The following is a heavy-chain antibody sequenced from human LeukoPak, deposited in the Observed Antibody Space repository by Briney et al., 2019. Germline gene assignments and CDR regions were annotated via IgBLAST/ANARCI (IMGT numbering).Heavy chain of an antibody. D-gene: IGHD1-26*01. J-gene: IGHJ4*02. V-gene: IGHV1-69*13. CDR3: ARVASGSCLAFDY. CDR2: IIPIFGTA. Sequence: ASVKVSCKASGGTFSSYAISWVRQAPGQGLEWMGGIIPIFGTANYAQKFQGRVTITADESTSTAYMELSSLRSEDTAVYYCARVASGSCLAFDYWGQGTLVTVSS. CDR1: GGTFSSYA.